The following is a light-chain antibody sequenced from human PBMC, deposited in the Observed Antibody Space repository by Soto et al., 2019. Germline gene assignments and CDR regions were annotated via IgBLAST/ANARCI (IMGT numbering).Light chain of an antibody. CDR1: SGHSSYA. Sequence: QSVLTRSPSASASLGGSVKLPCTLSSGHSSYAIAWHQQQPQKGPRYLMKLNSDGSHSKGDGIPDRFSGSSSGAERYLTISSLQSEDEADYYCQTWGTGTVVFGGGTKLTVL. CDR3: QTWGTGTVV. J-gene: IGLJ2*01. V-gene: IGLV4-69*01. CDR2: LNSDGSH.